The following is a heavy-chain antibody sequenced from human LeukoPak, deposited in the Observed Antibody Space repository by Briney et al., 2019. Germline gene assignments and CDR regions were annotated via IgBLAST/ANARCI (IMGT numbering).Heavy chain of an antibody. V-gene: IGHV1-69*13. CDR3: ARGVTIFGVPQGYSWFDP. J-gene: IGHJ5*02. Sequence: SVKVSCKASGGTFISYAISWVRQAPGQGLEWMGGIIPIFGTANHAQKFQGRVTITADESTSTAYMELSSLRSEDTAVYYCARGVTIFGVPQGYSWFDPWGQGTLVTVSS. D-gene: IGHD3-3*01. CDR2: IIPIFGTA. CDR1: GGTFISYA.